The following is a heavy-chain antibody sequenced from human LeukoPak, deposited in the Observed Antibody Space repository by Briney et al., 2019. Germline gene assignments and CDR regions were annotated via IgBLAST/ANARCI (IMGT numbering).Heavy chain of an antibody. V-gene: IGHV1-18*01. D-gene: IGHD2-21*02. Sequence: ASVTVSCRASGYTFTIYGISGVRQARGQGLEGMGWISAYNGNTNYAQKLQGRVTMTTDTSTSTAYMELRSLRSDDTAVYYCARELGCGGDCFDAFDIWGQGTMVTVSS. J-gene: IGHJ3*02. CDR3: ARELGCGGDCFDAFDI. CDR2: ISAYNGNT. CDR1: GYTFTIYG.